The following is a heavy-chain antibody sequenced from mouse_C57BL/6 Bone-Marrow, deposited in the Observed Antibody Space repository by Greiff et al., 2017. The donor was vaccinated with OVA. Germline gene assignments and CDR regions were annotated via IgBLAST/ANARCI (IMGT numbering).Heavy chain of an antibody. CDR3: ARGGSSDWYFDV. D-gene: IGHD1-1*01. Sequence: EVKLQESGPGLVKPSQSLSLTCSVTGYSITSGYYWNWIRQFPGNKLEWMGYISYDGSNNYNPSLKNRISITRDTSKNQFFLKLNSVTTEDTATYYCARGGSSDWYFDVWGTGTTVTVSS. CDR1: GYSITSGYY. J-gene: IGHJ1*03. CDR2: ISYDGSN. V-gene: IGHV3-6*01.